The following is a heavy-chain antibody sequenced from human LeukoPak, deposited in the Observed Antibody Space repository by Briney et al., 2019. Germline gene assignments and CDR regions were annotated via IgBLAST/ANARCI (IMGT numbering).Heavy chain of an antibody. D-gene: IGHD5-24*01. Sequence: GALRLSCAASGFTFRSYGMHWVRQAPGKGLELVAVISYDGSNKYYADSVKGRFTISRDNSKNTLYLQMNSLRAEDTAVYYCARLDVDRYYYYGMDVWGQGTTVTVSS. CDR3: ARLDVDRYYYYGMDV. J-gene: IGHJ6*02. CDR2: ISYDGSNK. CDR1: GFTFRSYG. V-gene: IGHV3-30*03.